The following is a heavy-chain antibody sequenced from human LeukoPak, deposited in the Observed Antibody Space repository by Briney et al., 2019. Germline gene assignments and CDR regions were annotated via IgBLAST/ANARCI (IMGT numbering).Heavy chain of an antibody. CDR3: AKDSGSYYGY. CDR1: GFTFSSYD. CDR2: ISGSGGST. D-gene: IGHD1-26*01. J-gene: IGHJ4*02. V-gene: IGHV3-23*01. Sequence: GGSLRLSCAASGFTFSSYDMSWVRQAPGKGLEWVSAISGSGGSTYYADSVKGRFTISRDNSKNTLYLQMNSLRAEDTAVYYSAKDSGSYYGYWGQGTLVTVSS.